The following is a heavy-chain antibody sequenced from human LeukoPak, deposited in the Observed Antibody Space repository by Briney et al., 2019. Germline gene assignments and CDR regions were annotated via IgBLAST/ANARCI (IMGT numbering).Heavy chain of an antibody. D-gene: IGHD6-19*01. J-gene: IGHJ6*03. V-gene: IGHV3-21*01. CDR3: ARDSGRDSSGWYGIYYYYMDV. Sequence: GGSLRLSCAASGFTFSSYSMNWVRQAPGKGLEWVSSISSSSSYIYYADSVKGRFTISSDNAKNSLYLQMNSLRAEDTAVYYCARDSGRDSSGWYGIYYYYMDVWGKGTTVTISS. CDR2: ISSSSSYI. CDR1: GFTFSSYS.